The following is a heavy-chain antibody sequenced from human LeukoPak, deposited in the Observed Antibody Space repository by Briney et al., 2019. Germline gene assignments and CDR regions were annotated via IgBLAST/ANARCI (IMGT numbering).Heavy chain of an antibody. Sequence: SETLSLTCTVSGGSISSSSYYWGWIRQPPGKGLEWIGSIYYSGSTYYNPSLKSRVTISVDTSKNQFSLKLSSVTAADTAVYYCARETGRGATSPFDYWGQGTLVTVSS. V-gene: IGHV4-39*07. J-gene: IGHJ4*02. CDR1: GGSISSSSYY. CDR3: ARETGRGATSPFDY. CDR2: IYYSGST. D-gene: IGHD1-26*01.